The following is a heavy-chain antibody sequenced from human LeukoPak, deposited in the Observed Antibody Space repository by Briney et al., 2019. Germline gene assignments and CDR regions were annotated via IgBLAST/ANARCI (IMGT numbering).Heavy chain of an antibody. Sequence: PSETLSLTCTVSGRSFSSYYCSWIRQPAGKGLELVGRIYTSGSTNYNPSLKSRVTMSVDTSKNQFSLKPSSVTAADTAVYYCARSRYYYGSGSYPFDYWGQGTLVTVSS. CDR3: ARSRYYYGSGSYPFDY. CDR2: IYTSGST. J-gene: IGHJ4*02. D-gene: IGHD3-10*01. CDR1: GRSFSSYY. V-gene: IGHV4-4*07.